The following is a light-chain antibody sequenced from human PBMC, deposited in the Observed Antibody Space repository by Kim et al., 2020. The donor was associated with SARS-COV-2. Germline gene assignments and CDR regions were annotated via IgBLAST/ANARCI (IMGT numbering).Light chain of an antibody. J-gene: IGLJ1*01. Sequence: QSVLTQPASVSGSPGQSITISCTGTSSDVGGYNFVSWYQQHPGKAPKVMIYDVGNRPSGFSNRFSGSKSGNTASLTISGLQAEDEADYYCSSYTSSSTYVFGTGTKVTVL. CDR3: SSYTSSSTYV. CDR1: SSDVGGYNF. V-gene: IGLV2-14*03. CDR2: DVG.